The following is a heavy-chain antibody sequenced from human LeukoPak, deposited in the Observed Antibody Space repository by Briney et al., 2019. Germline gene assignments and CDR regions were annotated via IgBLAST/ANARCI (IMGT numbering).Heavy chain of an antibody. J-gene: IGHJ6*03. CDR3: ARDTGPRDFYYYYYMDV. CDR1: GGAFSGYY. D-gene: IGHD3-3*01. V-gene: IGHV4-34*01. CDR2: INHSGST. Sequence: SETLSLTCAVYGGAFSGYYWSWIRQPPGKGLEWIGEINHSGSTNYNPSLKSRVTISVDTSKNQFSLKLSSVTAADTAVYYCARDTGPRDFYYYYYMDVWGKGTTVTVS.